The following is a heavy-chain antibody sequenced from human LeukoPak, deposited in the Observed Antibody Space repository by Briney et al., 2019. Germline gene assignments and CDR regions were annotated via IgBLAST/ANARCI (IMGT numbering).Heavy chain of an antibody. J-gene: IGHJ4*02. V-gene: IGHV1-46*01. CDR3: ARDRGLAARYDS. CDR1: GYTFTSYS. D-gene: IGHD6-6*01. CDR2: INPSGGST. Sequence: ASVKVSCKASGYTFTSYSLHWIRQAPRQGLEWMGVINPSGGSTTYAKKFQGRVTLTSDMSTSTVELELSSLRYEDTAVYFCARDRGLAARYDSWGQGTLVTVSS.